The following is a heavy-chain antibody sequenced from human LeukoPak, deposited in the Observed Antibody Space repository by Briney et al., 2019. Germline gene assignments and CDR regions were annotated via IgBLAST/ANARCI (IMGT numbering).Heavy chain of an antibody. J-gene: IGHJ4*02. V-gene: IGHV4-39*07. CDR3: ARNYYDSSGYQPLDY. Sequence: SETLSLTCTVSGGSISSSSYYWGWIRQPPGEGLEWIGSIYYSGSTNYNPSLKSRVTISVDTSKNQFSLKLSSVTAADTAVYYCARNYYDSSGYQPLDYWGQGTLVTVSS. D-gene: IGHD3-22*01. CDR1: GGSISSSSYY. CDR2: IYYSGST.